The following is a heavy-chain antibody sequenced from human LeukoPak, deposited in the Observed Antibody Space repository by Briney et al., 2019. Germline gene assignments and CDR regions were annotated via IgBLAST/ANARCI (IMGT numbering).Heavy chain of an antibody. CDR2: INPSGGST. CDR3: ARDLSYYGSGSLFQH. J-gene: IGHJ1*01. CDR1: GYTFTSYY. Sequence: GASVKFSCKASGYTFTSYYMHWVRQAPGQGLEWMGIINPSGGSTSYAQKFQGRVTMTRDTSTSTVYMELSSLRSEDTAVYYCARDLSYYGSGSLFQHWGQGTLVTVSS. V-gene: IGHV1-46*01. D-gene: IGHD3-10*01.